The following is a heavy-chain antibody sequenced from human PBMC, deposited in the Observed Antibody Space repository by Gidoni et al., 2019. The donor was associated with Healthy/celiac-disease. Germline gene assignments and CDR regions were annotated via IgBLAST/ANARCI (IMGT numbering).Heavy chain of an antibody. Sequence: VANIKQDGSEKYYVDSVKGRFTISRDNAKNSLYLQMNSLRAEDTAVYYWATIGVVVPAGGFNYFDYWGQGTLVTVSS. V-gene: IGHV3-7*01. J-gene: IGHJ4*02. CDR3: ATIGVVVPAGGFNYFDY. D-gene: IGHD2-2*01. CDR2: IKQDGSEK.